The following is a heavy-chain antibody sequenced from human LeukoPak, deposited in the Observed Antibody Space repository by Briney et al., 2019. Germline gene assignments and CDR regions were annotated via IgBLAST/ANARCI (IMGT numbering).Heavy chain of an antibody. D-gene: IGHD2-15*01. CDR1: GYTFTDYY. Sequence: GASVKVSCKASGYTFTDYYMHWVRQAPGQGLEWMGWINPNSGDTNHAQNFQGRVTLTRDTSISTACMELSSLRSDDSAVYYCAGEYCSGGSCRQGFDYWGQGTLVTVSS. CDR2: INPNSGDT. V-gene: IGHV1-2*02. CDR3: AGEYCSGGSCRQGFDY. J-gene: IGHJ4*02.